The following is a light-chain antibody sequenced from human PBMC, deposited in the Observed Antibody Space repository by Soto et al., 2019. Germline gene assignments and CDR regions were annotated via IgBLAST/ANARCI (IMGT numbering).Light chain of an antibody. CDR2: GND. V-gene: IGLV1-44*01. CDR1: SSNIGSNT. CDR3: AAWDDSPNGYV. J-gene: IGLJ1*01. Sequence: QSVLTQPPSASGTPGQRVTISCSGSSSNIGSNTVNWYQQVPGTAPKLLIYGNDQRPSGVPDRFSGSKSGTSASLAISGLQSEDEADYFCAAWDDSPNGYVFGTGTKLTVL.